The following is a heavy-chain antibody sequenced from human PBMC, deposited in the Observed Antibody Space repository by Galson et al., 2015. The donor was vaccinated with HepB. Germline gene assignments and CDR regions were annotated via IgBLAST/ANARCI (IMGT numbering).Heavy chain of an antibody. D-gene: IGHD3-9*01. V-gene: IGHV5-10-1*01. CDR2: IDPSDSDT. J-gene: IGHJ2*01. CDR3: ARSRYLLMTGAQGNYWYFDL. Sequence: QSGAEVKKPGESLRISCKGSGSSFTSYWITWLRQMPGKGLEWMGRIDPSDSDTNYSPSFQGHVVISADKSISTAYLQWSSLEASDTAIYYCARSRYLLMTGAQGNYWYFDLWGRGTLVTVSS. CDR1: GSSFTSYW.